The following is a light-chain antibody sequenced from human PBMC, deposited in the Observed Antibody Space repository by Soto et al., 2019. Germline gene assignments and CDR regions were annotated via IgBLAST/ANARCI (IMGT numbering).Light chain of an antibody. Sequence: DIVLTQSPGTLSLSPGETATLSCRASQSISSWLAWYQQKPGKAPKLLIYDVSSLESGVPSRFSGSGSGTEFTLTISSLQPDDFATYYCQQYNSYSWTFGQGTKVEIK. CDR3: QQYNSYSWT. J-gene: IGKJ1*01. V-gene: IGKV1-5*01. CDR1: QSISSW. CDR2: DVS.